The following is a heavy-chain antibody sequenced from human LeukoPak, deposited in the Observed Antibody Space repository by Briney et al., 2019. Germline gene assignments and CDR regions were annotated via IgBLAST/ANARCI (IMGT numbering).Heavy chain of an antibody. CDR2: ISAYNGNT. Sequence: GASVKVSCKASGYTFTSYGISWVRGAPGQGLEWMGGISAYNGNTNYAEKLQGRVTMTTDTYTSTAYLALRSLTSDDTPVYYCARGVLRYFDWLLHGGGYYFHYWGQGTLVTVSS. V-gene: IGHV1-18*01. CDR3: ARGVLRYFDWLLHGGGYYFHY. CDR1: GYTFTSYG. D-gene: IGHD3-9*01. J-gene: IGHJ4*02.